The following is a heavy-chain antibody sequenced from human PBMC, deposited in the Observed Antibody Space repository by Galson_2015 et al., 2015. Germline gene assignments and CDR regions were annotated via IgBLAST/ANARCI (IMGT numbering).Heavy chain of an antibody. J-gene: IGHJ4*02. V-gene: IGHV1-2*06. CDR1: GYTFTGYY. D-gene: IGHD3-16*01. Sequence: SVKVSCKASGYTFTGYYMHWVRQAPGQGLEWMGRINPNSGGTNYAQKFQGRVTMTRDTSISTAYMQLSRLTSDDTAVYYCASDVNSDYRLGSYGSAGGWGYWGQGTLLTVSS. CDR3: ASDVNSDYRLGSYGSAGGWGY. CDR2: INPNSGGT.